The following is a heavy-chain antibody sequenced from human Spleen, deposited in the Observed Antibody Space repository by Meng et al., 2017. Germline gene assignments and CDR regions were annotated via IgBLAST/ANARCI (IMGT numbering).Heavy chain of an antibody. D-gene: IGHD1-26*01. J-gene: IGHJ4*02. V-gene: IGHV3-23*04. CDR2: ISSSGGTT. CDR1: GFTFSSYA. CDR3: AKALFSGSYNSFDC. Sequence: VHLVESGGGVVQPGGSLRLSCAASGFTFSSYAMNWVRQAPGKGLEWVSGISSSGGTTSDADSVKGRFTISRDNSKNTLYLRMNSLRVEDTAIYYCAKALFSGSYNSFDCWGQGILVTVSS.